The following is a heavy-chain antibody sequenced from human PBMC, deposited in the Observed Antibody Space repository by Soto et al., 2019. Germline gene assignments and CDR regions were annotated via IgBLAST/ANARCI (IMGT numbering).Heavy chain of an antibody. J-gene: IGHJ6*03. CDR2: ISSSSSTI. CDR1: GFTFSSYS. CDR3: ARGLDYGDYLSYYYYYMDV. D-gene: IGHD4-17*01. V-gene: IGHV3-48*01. Sequence: GGSLRLSCAASGFTFSSYSMNWVRQAPGKGLEWVSYISSSSSTIYYADSVKGRFTISRDNAKNSLYLQMNSLRAEDTAVYYCARGLDYGDYLSYYYYYMDVWGKGTTVTVSS.